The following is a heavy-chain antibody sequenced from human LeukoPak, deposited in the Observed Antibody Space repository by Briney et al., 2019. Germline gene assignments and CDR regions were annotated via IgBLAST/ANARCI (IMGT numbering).Heavy chain of an antibody. CDR2: ISAGGDRT. CDR3: AKGHSGYGTGFDL. V-gene: IGHV3-23*01. J-gene: IGHJ4*02. CDR1: GITFSTFA. Sequence: PGGSLILSCAASGITFSTFAMTWVRQAPGRGLECVSVISAGGDRTYYAESVKGRFTISRDNSKNTLYLQMNSLRAEDTAVYYCAKGHSGYGTGFDLWGQGTLVTVSS. D-gene: IGHD5-12*01.